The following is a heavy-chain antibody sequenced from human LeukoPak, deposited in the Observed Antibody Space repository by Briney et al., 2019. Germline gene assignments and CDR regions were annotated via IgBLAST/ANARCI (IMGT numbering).Heavy chain of an antibody. J-gene: IGHJ4*02. V-gene: IGHV4-4*07. D-gene: IGHD3-22*01. CDR1: GGSISSYY. CDR2: IYTSGST. Sequence: SETLSLTCTVSGGSISSYYWSWVRQPAGKGLEWIGRIYTSGSTNYNPSLKSRVTISVDTTKNQLYLKLSSVTAADAAVYYCATDLFPTYCYDSSDSDWGQGTLVTVSS. CDR3: ATDLFPTYCYDSSDSD.